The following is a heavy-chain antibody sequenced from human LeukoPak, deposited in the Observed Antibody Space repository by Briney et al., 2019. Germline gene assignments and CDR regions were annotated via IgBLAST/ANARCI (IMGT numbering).Heavy chain of an antibody. J-gene: IGHJ6*03. D-gene: IGHD6-19*01. V-gene: IGHV3-23*01. CDR2: ISGSGGST. CDR1: GFTFSSYA. CDR3: AKGAEIAVAGTGRYYYYMDV. Sequence: QSGGSLRLSCAASGFTFSSYAMSWVRQAPGKGLEWVSAISGSGGSTYYADSVKGRFTISRDKSKNTLYLQMNSLRAEDTAVYYCAKGAEIAVAGTGRYYYYMDVWGKGTTVTVSS.